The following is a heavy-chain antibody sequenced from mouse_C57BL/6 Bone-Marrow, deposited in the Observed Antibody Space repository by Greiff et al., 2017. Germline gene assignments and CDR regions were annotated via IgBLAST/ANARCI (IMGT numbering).Heavy chain of an antibody. J-gene: IGHJ2*01. CDR3: STRSSSWYYFPN. Sequence: EVKLVESGAELVRPGASVKLSCPASGFHIKDYYMHWVKQRPEQGLEWIGRIDPEDGDTEYAPKFQGKATMTADTSSNTAYLQLSSLTSEDTAFYYCSTRSSSWYYFPNWGYCNTRT. CDR1: GFHIKDYY. CDR2: IDPEDGDT. D-gene: IGHD1-1*01. V-gene: IGHV14-1*01.